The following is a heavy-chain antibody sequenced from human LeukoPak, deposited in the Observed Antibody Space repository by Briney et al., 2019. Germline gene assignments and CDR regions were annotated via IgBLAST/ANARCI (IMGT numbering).Heavy chain of an antibody. Sequence: GSLRLSCAASGFTFSSYGMSWVRQAPGKGLEWVSGISVSVDSTYYADSVKGRFTISRDNSKNTVYLQMNSLRAEDTAVYYCARGSKTAGTIYSFDYWGQGTLVTVSS. CDR2: ISVSVDST. CDR1: GFTFSSYG. V-gene: IGHV3-23*01. D-gene: IGHD6-13*01. CDR3: ARGSKTAGTIYSFDY. J-gene: IGHJ4*02.